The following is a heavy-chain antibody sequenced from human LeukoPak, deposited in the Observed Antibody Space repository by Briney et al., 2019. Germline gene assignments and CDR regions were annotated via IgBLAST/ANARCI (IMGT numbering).Heavy chain of an antibody. CDR2: IKQDGSEK. J-gene: IGHJ3*02. V-gene: IGHV3-7*01. D-gene: IGHD6-19*01. CDR1: GFTFSSYW. CDR3: ARDREYSSGWYGDAFDI. Sequence: GGSLRLSCAASGFTFSSYWMSWVRQAPGKGLEWVASIKQDGSEKYYVDSVKGRFTISRDNAKKSLYLQMNSLRAEDTAVYYCARDREYSSGWYGDAFDIWGQGTMVTVSS.